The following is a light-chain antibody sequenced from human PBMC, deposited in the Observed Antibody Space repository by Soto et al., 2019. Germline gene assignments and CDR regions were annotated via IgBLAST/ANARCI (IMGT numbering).Light chain of an antibody. Sequence: QSVLTQSPSVSGPPGQSVTISCTGTSSDVGTHNRVSWYQQSPGTAPKLMIYEVSNRPSGVPDRFSGSKSGNTASLTISGLQPEDEADYYCSSFTTSNTWVLGGGTKLTVL. V-gene: IGLV2-18*02. CDR2: EVS. CDR1: SSDVGTHNR. J-gene: IGLJ3*02. CDR3: SSFTTSNTWV.